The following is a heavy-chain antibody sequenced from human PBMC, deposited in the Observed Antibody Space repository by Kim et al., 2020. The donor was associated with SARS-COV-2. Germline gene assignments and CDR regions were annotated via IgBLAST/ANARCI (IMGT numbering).Heavy chain of an antibody. J-gene: IGHJ4*02. CDR2: ISYDGSNK. V-gene: IGHV3-30*03. D-gene: IGHD6-6*01. Sequence: GGSLRLSCAASGFTFSSYGMHWVRQAPGKGLEWVAVISYDGSNKYYADSVKGRFTISRDNSKNTLYLQMNSLRAEDTAVYYCGVEYSSSSGWVGYWGQGTLVTVSS. CDR3: GVEYSSSSGWVGY. CDR1: GFTFSSYG.